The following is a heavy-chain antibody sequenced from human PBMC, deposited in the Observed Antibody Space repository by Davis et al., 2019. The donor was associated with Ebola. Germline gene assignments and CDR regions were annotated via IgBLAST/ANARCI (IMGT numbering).Heavy chain of an antibody. D-gene: IGHD6-19*01. J-gene: IGHJ4*02. CDR2: INPDGSFT. V-gene: IGHV3-74*01. CDR3: ARAGVTVARDY. CDR1: GFTFSSYW. Sequence: GESLKISCAASGFTFSSYWMHWVRQAPGKGLVWVSRINPDGSFTDYADSVKGRFSISRDSTSNTLYLQMNGLRAEDTAVYYCARAGVTVARDYWGQGTLVTVSS.